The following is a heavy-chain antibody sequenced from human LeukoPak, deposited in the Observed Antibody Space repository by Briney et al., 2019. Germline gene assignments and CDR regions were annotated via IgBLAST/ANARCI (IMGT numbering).Heavy chain of an antibody. J-gene: IGHJ4*02. Sequence: PGGSLRLSCVASGFTFSSYWMHWVRQDPRKGLVWVSSISGSVGTTHYADSVKGRFTTSRDISKNTLYLQMNSLRAEDRAIYYCAKLIGGPKEVYWGQGTLVTVSP. CDR3: AKLIGGPKEVY. CDR1: GFTFSSYW. D-gene: IGHD3-16*01. V-gene: IGHV3-23*01. CDR2: ISGSVGTT.